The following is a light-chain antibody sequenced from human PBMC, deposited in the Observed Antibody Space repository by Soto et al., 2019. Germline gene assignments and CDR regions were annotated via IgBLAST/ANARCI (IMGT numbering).Light chain of an antibody. J-gene: IGKJ1*01. CDR1: QSVSSN. V-gene: IGKV3-15*01. CDR3: QQYNNLPQT. Sequence: EIVMTQSPATLSVCPGERATLSCRASQSVSSNLAWYQQKPGQAPRLLIYGASTRATGIPARFSGSGSGTEFTLTISSLQSEDFAVYYCQQYNNLPQTFGQGTKVEIK. CDR2: GAS.